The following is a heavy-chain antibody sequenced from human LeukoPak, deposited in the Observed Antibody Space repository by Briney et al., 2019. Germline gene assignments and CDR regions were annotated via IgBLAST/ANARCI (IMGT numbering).Heavy chain of an antibody. CDR1: XXXXXGXXYY. V-gene: IGHV4-39*01. CDR2: IYYSGST. D-gene: IGHD3-10*01. Sequence: SXTLSLTCTVSXXXXXGXXYYWXXXRXPXGKGLDWIGSIYYSGSTYYTPSLKSRVTISVDTSKNQFSLKLNSVTATDTAVYYCARHYGPWGQGTLVTVSS. CDR3: ARHYGP. J-gene: IGHJ4*02.